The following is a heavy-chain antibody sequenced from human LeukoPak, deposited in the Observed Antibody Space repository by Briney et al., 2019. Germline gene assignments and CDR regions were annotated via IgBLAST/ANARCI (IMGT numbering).Heavy chain of an antibody. CDR2: INSDGSST. CDR3: VRRDSSGSLDY. V-gene: IGHV3-74*01. J-gene: IGHJ4*02. CDR1: GFTFSSYW. D-gene: IGHD3-22*01. Sequence: GGSLRLSCAASGFTFSSYWMNWVRHVPGKGLVWVSRINSDGSSTNYADSVKGRFTISRDNAKNTLYLQMNSLRVEDTAVYSCVRRDSSGSLDYWGQGTLVTVSS.